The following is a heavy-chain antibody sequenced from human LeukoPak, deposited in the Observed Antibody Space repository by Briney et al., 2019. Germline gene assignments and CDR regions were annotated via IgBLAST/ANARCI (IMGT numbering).Heavy chain of an antibody. V-gene: IGHV4-39*01. D-gene: IGHD3-10*01. CDR2: IYYSGSS. CDR1: GGSISSSSSY. Sequence: PSETLSLTCSVSGGSISSSSSYWGWIRQPPGKGLEWIGSIYYSGSSFDNPALKSRVTISVDTSKNQFSLKLSSVTAADTAVYHCARVFDSGSQAYFYYMDVWGKGTTVTISS. J-gene: IGHJ6*03. CDR3: ARVFDSGSQAYFYYMDV.